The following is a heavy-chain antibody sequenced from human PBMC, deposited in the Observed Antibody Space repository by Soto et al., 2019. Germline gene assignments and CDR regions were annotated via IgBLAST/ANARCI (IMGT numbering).Heavy chain of an antibody. D-gene: IGHD6-6*01. CDR1: GFPFSSYW. Sequence: EVQLVESGGDLVQRGGSLRLSCAASGFPFSSYWMHWVRHTPGKGLDWVARISGDGVTTYYADSVTGRFTVSRDNAKNTLSLQISGLRAEDTAVYYCARDLYSSSARYFDYWGQGTLVTVSS. CDR3: ARDLYSSSARYFDY. V-gene: IGHV3-74*01. CDR2: ISGDGVTT. J-gene: IGHJ4*02.